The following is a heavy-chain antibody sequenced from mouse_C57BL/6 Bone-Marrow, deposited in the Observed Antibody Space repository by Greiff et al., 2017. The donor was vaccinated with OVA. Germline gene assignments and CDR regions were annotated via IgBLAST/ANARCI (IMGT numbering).Heavy chain of an antibody. Sequence: EVKLMESGGGLVKPGGSLKLSCAASGFTFSSYTMSWVRQTPEKRLEWVATISGGGGNTYYPDSVKGRFTISRDNAKNTLYLQMSSLRSEDTALYYCARQGLCDSDYWGQGTTLTVSS. V-gene: IGHV5-9*01. CDR2: ISGGGGNT. D-gene: IGHD3-1*01. CDR3: ARQGLCDSDY. CDR1: GFTFSSYT. J-gene: IGHJ2*01.